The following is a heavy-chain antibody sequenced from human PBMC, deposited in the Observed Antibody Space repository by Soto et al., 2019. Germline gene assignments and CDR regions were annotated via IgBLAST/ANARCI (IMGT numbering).Heavy chain of an antibody. V-gene: IGHV1-69*06. CDR2: IIPIFGTA. D-gene: IGHD4-17*01. J-gene: IGHJ4*02. CDR3: ARLVNYGFSRADDY. CDR1: GGTFSSYA. Sequence: QVQLVQSGAEVKKPGSSVKVSCKASGGTFSSYAISWVRQAPGQGLEWMGGIIPIFGTANYEQKFQGRVTITADKSTSTAYMEMSSLRSEDTAVYYCARLVNYGFSRADDYWGQGTMVTVSS.